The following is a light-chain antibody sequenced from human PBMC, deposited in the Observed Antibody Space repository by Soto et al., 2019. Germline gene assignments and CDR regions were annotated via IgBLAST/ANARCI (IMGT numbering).Light chain of an antibody. CDR3: QQRSNWPRT. CDR2: DAS. CDR1: QSVSSY. Sequence: EIVMTQSPATLSVSPGERATLSCRASQSVSSYLAWYQQKPGQAPRILIYDASNRETGIPARFSGSGSGTEFTLTISSLEPEDFEVYYCQQRSNWPRTFGQGTKVDI. J-gene: IGKJ1*01. V-gene: IGKV3-11*01.